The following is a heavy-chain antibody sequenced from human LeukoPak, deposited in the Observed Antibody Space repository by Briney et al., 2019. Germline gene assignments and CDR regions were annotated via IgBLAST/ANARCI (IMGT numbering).Heavy chain of an antibody. CDR1: GYTFTSYG. D-gene: IGHD1-26*01. Sequence: ASVKVSCKASGYTFTSYGISWVRQAPGQGLEWMGIINPSGGSTSYAQKFQGRVTMTRDTSTSTVYMELSSLRSEDTAVYYCARAHYRRDSPTNYWGQGTLVTVSS. CDR2: INPSGGST. CDR3: ARAHYRRDSPTNY. J-gene: IGHJ4*02. V-gene: IGHV1-46*01.